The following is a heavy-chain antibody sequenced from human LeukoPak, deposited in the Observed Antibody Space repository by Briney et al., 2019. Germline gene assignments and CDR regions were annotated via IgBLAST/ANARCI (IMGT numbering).Heavy chain of an antibody. CDR1: GFTFSSYW. CDR3: ARDGQSGSYREDDY. Sequence: GGSLRLSCAASGFTFSSYWMTWVRQAPGKGLEWVADIKQDGSEKYYVDSVKGRFTISRDYAKNSLYLQMNSLRAEDTAVYYCARDGQSGSYREDDYWGQGTLVTVSS. D-gene: IGHD1-26*01. CDR2: IKQDGSEK. J-gene: IGHJ4*02. V-gene: IGHV3-7*01.